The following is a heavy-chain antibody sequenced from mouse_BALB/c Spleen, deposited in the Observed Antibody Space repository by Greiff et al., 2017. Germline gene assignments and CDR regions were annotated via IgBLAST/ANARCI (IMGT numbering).Heavy chain of an antibody. V-gene: IGHV3-8*02. J-gene: IGHJ2*01. CDR3: ARILSTIGTRVYFDY. CDR2: ISYSGST. Sequence: EVMLVESGPSLVKPSQTLSLTCSVTGDSITSGYWNWIRKFPGNKLEYMGYISYSGSTYYNPSLKSRISITRDTSKNQYYLQLNSVTTEDTATYYCARILSTIGTRVYFDYWGQGTTLTVSS. CDR1: GDSITSGY. D-gene: IGHD2-14*01.